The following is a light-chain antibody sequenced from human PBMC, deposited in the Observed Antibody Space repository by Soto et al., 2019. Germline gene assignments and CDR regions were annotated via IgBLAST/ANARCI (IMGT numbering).Light chain of an antibody. CDR2: KAS. J-gene: IGKJ1*01. Sequence: DIQMTQSPSTLSASVGDRVTITCLTTHSISSWLAWYQQKPGKAPKLLIYKASTLKSGVPSRFSGSGSGTEFTLTISSLQPDDFATYYCQQYNSYSTFGQGTKVDI. V-gene: IGKV1-5*03. CDR1: HSISSW. CDR3: QQYNSYST.